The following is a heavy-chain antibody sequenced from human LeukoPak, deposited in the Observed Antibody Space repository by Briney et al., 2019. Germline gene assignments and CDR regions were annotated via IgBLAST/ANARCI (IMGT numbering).Heavy chain of an antibody. J-gene: IGHJ4*02. Sequence: ASVKVSCKASGFTFTSSAVQWVRQARGQRLEWIGWIVVGSGNTNYAQKFQERVAITRDMSTSTAYMELSSLRSEDTAVYYCARGNTMCGLTAIPCSRNKGEIEDYWGQGTLVTVSS. V-gene: IGHV1-58*01. CDR3: ARGNTMCGLTAIPCSRNKGEIEDY. CDR1: GFTFTSSA. CDR2: IVVGSGNT. D-gene: IGHD3-10*02.